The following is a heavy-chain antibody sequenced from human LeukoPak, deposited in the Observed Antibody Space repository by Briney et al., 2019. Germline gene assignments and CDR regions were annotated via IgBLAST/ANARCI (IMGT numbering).Heavy chain of an antibody. CDR2: IKQDGSEK. CDR3: VMYSRADY. J-gene: IGHJ4*02. V-gene: IGHV3-7*01. D-gene: IGHD6-13*01. CDR1: GFTFSSYW. Sequence: PGGSLRLSCAASGFTFSSYWMSWVRQAPGEGLEWVANIKQDGSEKYYVDSVKGRFTISRDSAKNSLYLQMNSLRAEDTAVYYCVMYSRADYWGQGTLVTVSS.